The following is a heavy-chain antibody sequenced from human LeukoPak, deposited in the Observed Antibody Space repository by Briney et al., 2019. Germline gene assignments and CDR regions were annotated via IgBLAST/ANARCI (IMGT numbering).Heavy chain of an antibody. Sequence: SETLSLTCTVSGGSISSYYWSWIRQPPGKGLEWIGYIYYSGSTNYNPSLKSRVTISVDTSKNQFSLKLSSVTAADTAVYYCARGKEPGIAAALLDYWGQGTLVTVSS. CDR3: ARGKEPGIAAALLDY. CDR1: GGSISSYY. V-gene: IGHV4-59*01. J-gene: IGHJ4*02. D-gene: IGHD6-13*01. CDR2: IYYSGST.